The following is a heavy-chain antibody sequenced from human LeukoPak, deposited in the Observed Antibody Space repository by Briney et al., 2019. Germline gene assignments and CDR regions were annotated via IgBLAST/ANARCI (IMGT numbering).Heavy chain of an antibody. CDR2: IKQDGSEK. D-gene: IGHD6-13*01. CDR3: ARVPYSSRFDY. J-gene: IGHJ4*02. Sequence: GGSLRLSCAASGFSFGGHEMNWVPQAPGKRLEWVANIKQDGSEKYYVDSVKGRFTISRDNAKNSLYLQMNSLRAEDTAVYYCARVPYSSRFDYWGQGTLVTVSS. V-gene: IGHV3-7*01. CDR1: GFSFGGHE.